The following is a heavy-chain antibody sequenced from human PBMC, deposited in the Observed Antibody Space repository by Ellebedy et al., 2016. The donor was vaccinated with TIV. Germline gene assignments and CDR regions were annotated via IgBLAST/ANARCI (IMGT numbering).Heavy chain of an antibody. V-gene: IGHV3-23*01. CDR2: ISHTGSRT. Sequence: PGGSLRLSCAASGFTFNSYAMSWVRQAPGKGLEWVSTISHTGSRTYYANSVEGRFIISRDNSKRPLYLQMNSLRAEDTAVYYCAKGRGGGYDSSAPRYYFDYWGLGTLVTVSS. CDR3: AKGRGGGYDSSAPRYYFDY. J-gene: IGHJ4*02. CDR1: GFTFNSYA. D-gene: IGHD3-22*01.